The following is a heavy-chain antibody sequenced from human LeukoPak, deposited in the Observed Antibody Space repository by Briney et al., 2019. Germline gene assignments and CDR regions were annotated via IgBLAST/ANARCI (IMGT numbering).Heavy chain of an antibody. CDR2: ISSSSSYI. Sequence: GGSLRLSCAASGFTFSSYAMSWVRQAPGKGLEWVSSISSSSSYIYYADSVKGRFTISRDNAKNSLYLRMNSLRAEDTAVYYCASDSGSYPDVYYYYYMDVWGKGTTVTVSS. CDR3: ASDSGSYPDVYYYYYMDV. V-gene: IGHV3-21*01. D-gene: IGHD1-26*01. CDR1: GFTFSSYA. J-gene: IGHJ6*03.